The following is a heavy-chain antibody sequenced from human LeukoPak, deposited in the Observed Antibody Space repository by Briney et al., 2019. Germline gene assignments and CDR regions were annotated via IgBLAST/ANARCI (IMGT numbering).Heavy chain of an antibody. J-gene: IGHJ4*02. CDR1: GYTFTSND. Sequence: ASVKVSCKASGYTFTSNDINWVRQATGQGLEWMGWLNPNSGNTGYAQKFQGRVTITRDTSINTAYMELTSLTSEDTAVYYCARELKGAGSYGGATDYWGQGTLVTVSS. V-gene: IGHV1-8*01. CDR2: LNPNSGNT. CDR3: ARELKGAGSYGGATDY. D-gene: IGHD3-16*01.